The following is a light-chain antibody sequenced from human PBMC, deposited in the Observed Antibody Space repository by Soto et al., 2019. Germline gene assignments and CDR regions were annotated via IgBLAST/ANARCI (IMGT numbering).Light chain of an antibody. CDR2: DTS. Sequence: EIVMTQSPATLSVSPGEGATLSCRASQGIGDTLAWYQQKPGQTPRLLIYDTSIRATGVPARFSGSGFGTDFTLTISSLEPEDAAVYYCQQRSNWPPITCGQGTRLEIK. CDR3: QQRSNWPPIT. V-gene: IGKV3-11*01. CDR1: QGIGDT. J-gene: IGKJ5*01.